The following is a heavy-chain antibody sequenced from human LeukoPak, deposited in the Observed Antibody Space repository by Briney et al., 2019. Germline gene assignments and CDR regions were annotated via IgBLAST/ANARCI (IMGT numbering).Heavy chain of an antibody. CDR1: GGAFSDYY. V-gene: IGHV4-34*01. CDR2: INDGGST. D-gene: IGHD2-15*01. CDR3: ARAYCSGGSCHSHFDY. Sequence: PSETLSLTCAVSGGAFSDYYWSWIRQPPGKGLEWIGEINDGGSTNYNPSLKSRVTISIDTSMNQFSLKLSSVTAADTALYYCARAYCSGGSCHSHFDYRGQGTLVTVSS. J-gene: IGHJ4*02.